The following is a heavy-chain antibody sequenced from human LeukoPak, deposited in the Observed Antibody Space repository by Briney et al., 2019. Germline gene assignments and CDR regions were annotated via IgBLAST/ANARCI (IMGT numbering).Heavy chain of an antibody. V-gene: IGHV4-59*01. CDR3: ARENGYRYDY. CDR1: GFTLSNYY. D-gene: IGHD5-18*01. CDR2: IYYSGST. J-gene: IGHJ4*02. Sequence: KSGGSLRLSCAASGFTLSNYYMDWIRQPPGKGLEWIGSIYYSGSTNYNPSLKSRVTISVDTSKNQFSLKLSSVTAADTALYYCARENGYRYDYWGQGTLVTVSS.